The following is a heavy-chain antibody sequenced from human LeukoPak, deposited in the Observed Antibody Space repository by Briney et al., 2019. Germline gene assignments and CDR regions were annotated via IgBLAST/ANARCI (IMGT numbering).Heavy chain of an antibody. J-gene: IGHJ4*02. V-gene: IGHV4-39*01. CDR3: ATQTLRL. D-gene: IGHD4-17*01. CDR1: GGSISSSSYY. CDR2: IYYSGST. Sequence: TLSLTCTVSGGSISSSSYYWGWIRQPPGKGLEWIGSIYYSGSTFYNPSLKSRVTISVDTSKNQFSLKLTPVTAADPAVYYCATQTLRLWGQGTLVTVSS.